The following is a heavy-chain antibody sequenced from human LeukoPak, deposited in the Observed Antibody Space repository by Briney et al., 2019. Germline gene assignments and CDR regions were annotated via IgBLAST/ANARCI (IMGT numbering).Heavy chain of an antibody. D-gene: IGHD6-19*01. Sequence: GGSLRLSCAASGFTLSSYAMSWVRQAPGKGLEWVSAISGSGGSTYYADSVKGQFTISRDNSKNTLYLQMNSLRAEDTAVYYCAKLGYGSAKSRFDYWGQGTLVTVSS. CDR1: GFTLSSYA. CDR3: AKLGYGSAKSRFDY. CDR2: ISGSGGST. V-gene: IGHV3-23*01. J-gene: IGHJ4*02.